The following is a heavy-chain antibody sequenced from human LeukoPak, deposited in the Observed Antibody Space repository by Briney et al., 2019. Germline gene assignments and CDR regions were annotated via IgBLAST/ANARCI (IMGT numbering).Heavy chain of an antibody. Sequence: GGSLRLSCAASGFTFIDYDMHWVRQVIGKGLEWVSAIGIRGDTHYSGTVKGRSTISRENAESSLYLQMNSLRAEDTAVYYCARGGIQVSGIDEFDYWGQGTLVTVSS. CDR3: ARGGIQVSGIDEFDY. CDR2: IGIRGDT. D-gene: IGHD6-19*01. J-gene: IGHJ4*02. CDR1: GFTFIDYD. V-gene: IGHV3-13*01.